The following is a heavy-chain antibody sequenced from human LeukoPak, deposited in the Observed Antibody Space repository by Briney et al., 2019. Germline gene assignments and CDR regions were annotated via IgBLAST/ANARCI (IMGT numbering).Heavy chain of an antibody. V-gene: IGHV4-59*01. J-gene: IGHJ2*01. D-gene: IGHD2-15*01. CDR3: ARDRRGSGGYLWYFDL. Sequence: SETLSLTCTVSGGSISSYYWSWIRQPPGKGLEWIGYIYYSGSTNYNPSLKSRVTISVDTSKNQFSLKLSSVTAADTAVYYCARDRRGSGGYLWYFDLWGRGTLVTVSS. CDR2: IYYSGST. CDR1: GGSISSYY.